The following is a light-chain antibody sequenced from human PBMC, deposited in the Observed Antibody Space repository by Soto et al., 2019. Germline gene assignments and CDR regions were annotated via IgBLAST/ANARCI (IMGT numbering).Light chain of an antibody. CDR2: DGS. V-gene: IGKV3-20*01. J-gene: IGKJ4*01. CDR1: QSVPKNY. CDR3: QQCSTSPLT. Sequence: IGLTQSPYTLSLSPGERAILSCSASQSVPKNYLAWYQQKPGQAPRLLIHDGSSRATGIPDRFSGSGSGTDFTLTISRLEPEDFAVYYCQQCSTSPLTFGGGTKVEIK.